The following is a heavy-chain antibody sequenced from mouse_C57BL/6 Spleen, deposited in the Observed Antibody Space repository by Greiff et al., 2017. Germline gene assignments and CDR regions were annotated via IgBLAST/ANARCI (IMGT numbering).Heavy chain of an antibody. J-gene: IGHJ4*01. D-gene: IGHD1-1*01. Sequence: EVKLVESGAELVKPGASVKLSCTASGFNIKDYYMHWVKQRTEQGLEWIGRIDPEDGETKYAPKFQGKATITADTSSNTAYLQLSSLTSEDTAVYYCARSYGSSYDAMDYWGQGTSVTVSS. CDR3: ARSYGSSYDAMDY. CDR1: GFNIKDYY. CDR2: IDPEDGET. V-gene: IGHV14-2*01.